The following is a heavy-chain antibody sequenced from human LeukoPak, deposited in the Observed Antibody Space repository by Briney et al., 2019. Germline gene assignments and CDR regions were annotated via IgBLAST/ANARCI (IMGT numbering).Heavy chain of an antibody. Sequence: SETLSLTCAVYGGSFSGYYWSWIRQPPGKGLEWIGEINHSGSTNYNPSLKSRVTISVDKSKNQFSRKLSSVTAAGTAVYFCARAIRRRGNEFGYWGQGTLVTVPS. V-gene: IGHV4-34*01. CDR1: GGSFSGYY. CDR3: ARAIRRRGNEFGY. CDR2: INHSGST. D-gene: IGHD3-10*01. J-gene: IGHJ4*02.